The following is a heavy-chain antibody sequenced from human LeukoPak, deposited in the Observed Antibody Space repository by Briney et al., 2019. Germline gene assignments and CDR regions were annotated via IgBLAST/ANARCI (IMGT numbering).Heavy chain of an antibody. CDR1: GYTFTSYG. D-gene: IGHD3-22*01. Sequence: ASVKVSCKASGYTFTSYGISWVRQAPGQGLEWMGWISAYNGNTNYAQKLQGRVTMTTDTSTSTAYMELRSLRSDDTAVYYCARADYYDSSGYSWPDYWGQGTLVTVSS. J-gene: IGHJ4*02. CDR3: ARADYYDSSGYSWPDY. V-gene: IGHV1-18*01. CDR2: ISAYNGNT.